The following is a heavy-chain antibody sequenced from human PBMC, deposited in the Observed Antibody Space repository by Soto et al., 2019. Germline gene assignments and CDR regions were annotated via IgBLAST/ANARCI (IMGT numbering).Heavy chain of an antibody. Sequence: QVQLVQSGAEVKKPGSSVKVSCKASGDTFSNSAISWVRQAPGQGLEWMGGIIPFFGTENYAQKFQGRVTITADESTSTSYMELSSLRYGDSAVYYCAKEKAATGPLHYWGQGTLVTVSS. D-gene: IGHD6-13*01. CDR2: IIPFFGTE. J-gene: IGHJ4*02. CDR1: GDTFSNSA. V-gene: IGHV1-69*01. CDR3: AKEKAATGPLHY.